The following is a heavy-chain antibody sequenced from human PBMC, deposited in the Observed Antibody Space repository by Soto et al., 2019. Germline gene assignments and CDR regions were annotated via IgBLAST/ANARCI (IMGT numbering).Heavy chain of an antibody. CDR1: GFTFSSYA. V-gene: IGHV3-30-3*01. J-gene: IGHJ4*02. CDR2: ISYDGSDK. Sequence: GVSLRLSCAASGFTFSSYAMQWVRQAPGKGLEWVAVISYDGSDKYYADSVKGRFTISRDNSKNTLYLQMNSLRAEDTAVYYCARGAPSPFTVIVVGQTGYFDYWGQGTLVTVSS. CDR3: ARGAPSPFTVIVVGQTGYFDY. D-gene: IGHD3-22*01.